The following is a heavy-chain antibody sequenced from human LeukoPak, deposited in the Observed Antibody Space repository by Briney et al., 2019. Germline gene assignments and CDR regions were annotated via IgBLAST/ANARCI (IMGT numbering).Heavy chain of an antibody. CDR1: GFTFSSYG. Sequence: GGSLRLSCAASGFTFSSYGMPWVRQVPGKGLEWVAIISYDGSTKYYGDSVKGRFTVSRDDSYNTLYLQMNSLRAEDTAVYYCAKALGSYPETRYADYWGRGALVTVSS. J-gene: IGHJ4*02. V-gene: IGHV3-30*18. CDR2: ISYDGSTK. D-gene: IGHD1-26*01. CDR3: AKALGSYPETRYADY.